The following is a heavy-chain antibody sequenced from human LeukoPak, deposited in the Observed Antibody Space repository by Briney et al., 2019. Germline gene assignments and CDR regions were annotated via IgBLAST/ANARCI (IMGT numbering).Heavy chain of an antibody. CDR3: ARGETTGIAAAGTPRAWFDP. D-gene: IGHD6-13*01. J-gene: IGHJ5*02. CDR1: GGTFSSYA. V-gene: IGHV1-8*02. CDR2: MNPNSGNT. Sequence: ASVTVSCTASGGTFSSYAISWVRQATGQGLEWMGWMNPNSGNTGYAQKFQGRVTMTRNTSISTAYMELSSLRSEDTAVYYCARGETTGIAAAGTPRAWFDPWGQGTLVTVSS.